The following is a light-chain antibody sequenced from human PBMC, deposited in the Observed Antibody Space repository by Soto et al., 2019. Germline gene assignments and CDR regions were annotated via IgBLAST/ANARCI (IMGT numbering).Light chain of an antibody. Sequence: QSALTQPRSVSGSPGQSVTISCTGTSSDVGTYNYVSWYQQHPGKAPKVVIYDVSQRPSGVPDRFSGSKSGNTASLSISGLQGEDEADYYCCSYAGRSAHFVFGTGTKVTVL. CDR3: CSYAGRSAHFV. V-gene: IGLV2-11*01. CDR1: SSDVGTYNY. J-gene: IGLJ1*01. CDR2: DVS.